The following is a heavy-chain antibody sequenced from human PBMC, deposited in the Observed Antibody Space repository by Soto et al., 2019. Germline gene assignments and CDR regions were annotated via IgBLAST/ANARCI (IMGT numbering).Heavy chain of an antibody. V-gene: IGHV4-4*02. CDR1: SGSISSSNW. CDR2: IYHSGST. Sequence: PSETLSLTCAVSSGSISSSNWWSWVRQPPGKGMEWIGEIYHSGSTNYNPSLKSRVTISVDKSKNQFSLKLSSVTAADTAVYYCARISHIGYQLLFDYWGQGTLVTVSS. J-gene: IGHJ4*02. D-gene: IGHD2-2*01. CDR3: ARISHIGYQLLFDY.